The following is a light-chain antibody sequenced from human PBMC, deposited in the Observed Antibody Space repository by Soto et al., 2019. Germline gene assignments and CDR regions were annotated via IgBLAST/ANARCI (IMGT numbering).Light chain of an antibody. V-gene: IGKV3-20*01. CDR3: QHYGSSPSWT. J-gene: IGKJ1*01. CDR1: QSVSSSY. CDR2: GAS. Sequence: EIVLTQSPGTLSLSPGERATLSCRASQSVSSSYLAWYQQRPGQAPRLRIYGASNRATGIPDRFSGSGSGTDFTLTISRLEPEDFAVYYCQHYGSSPSWTFGQGTNVEIK.